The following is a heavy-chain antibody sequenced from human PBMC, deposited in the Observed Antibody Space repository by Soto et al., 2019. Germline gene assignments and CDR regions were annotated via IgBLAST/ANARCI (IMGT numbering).Heavy chain of an antibody. J-gene: IGHJ4*02. Sequence: EVQLVESGGGLVQPGGSLRLSCAASGFTFSDHYMDWVRQASGKGLEWVGRIRNKANSYTAEYAASVNGRFTISRDDSKNSVYLQMNSLKIEDTALYYCVRAGTGYQLDYWGQGTLVTVSS. V-gene: IGHV3-72*01. CDR1: GFTFSDHY. D-gene: IGHD3-9*01. CDR2: IRNKANSYTA. CDR3: VRAGTGYQLDY.